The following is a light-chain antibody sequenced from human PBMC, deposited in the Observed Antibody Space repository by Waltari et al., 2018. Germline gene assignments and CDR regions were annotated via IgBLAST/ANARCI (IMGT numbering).Light chain of an antibody. CDR3: SSYTSSSPVL. CDR2: DVT. V-gene: IGLV2-14*03. J-gene: IGLJ3*02. Sequence: QSALTQPASVSGSPGQSITMSCTGTSSDFDLYEHVSWYQQHPGKAPKLMIYDVTIRPSGVSSRFSGSKSGNTASLTILGLQAEDEADYYCSSYTSSSPVLFGGGTKLTVL. CDR1: SSDFDLYEH.